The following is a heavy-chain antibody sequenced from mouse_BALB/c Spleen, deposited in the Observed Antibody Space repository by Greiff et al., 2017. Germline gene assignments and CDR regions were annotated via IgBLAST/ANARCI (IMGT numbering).Heavy chain of an antibody. J-gene: IGHJ4*01. CDR2: ISSGGGST. Sequence: EVKLVESGGGLVKPGGSLKLSCAASGFAFSSYDMSWVRQTPEKRLEWVAYISSGGGSTYYPDTVKGRFTISRDNAKNTLYLQMSSLKSEDTAMYYCARHSQLRLLAMDYWGQGTSVTVSS. CDR1: GFAFSSYD. D-gene: IGHD1-2*01. CDR3: ARHSQLRLLAMDY. V-gene: IGHV5-12-1*01.